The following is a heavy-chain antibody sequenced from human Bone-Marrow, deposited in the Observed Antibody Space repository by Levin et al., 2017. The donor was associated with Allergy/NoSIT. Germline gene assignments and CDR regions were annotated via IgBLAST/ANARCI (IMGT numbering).Heavy chain of an antibody. CDR3: AKDRIHGILMNYGMDV. J-gene: IGHJ6*02. D-gene: IGHD3-9*01. CDR1: GFTFRTFG. Sequence: PGGSLRLSCAASGFTFRTFGVNWVRQAPGKGLEWVSSISSGGHDIYYADSVKGRFTISRDNAKNSLYLQMDSLRTDDTGVYYCAKDRIHGILMNYGMDVWGQGTTVTVSS. V-gene: IGHV3-21*01. CDR2: ISSGGHDI.